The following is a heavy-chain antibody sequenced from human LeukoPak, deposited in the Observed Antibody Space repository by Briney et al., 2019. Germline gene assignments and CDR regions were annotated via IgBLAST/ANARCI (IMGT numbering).Heavy chain of an antibody. CDR2: IYYSGST. D-gene: IGHD3-16*01. CDR1: GGSISSYY. J-gene: IGHJ4*02. Sequence: SETLSLTCTVSGGSISSYYWSWIRQPPGKGLEWIGYIYYSGSTNYNPSLKSRVTISVDTSKNQFSLKLSSVTAADTAVYYCARSLGAWGYYFDYWGQGTLVTVSS. CDR3: ARSLGAWGYYFDY. V-gene: IGHV4-59*01.